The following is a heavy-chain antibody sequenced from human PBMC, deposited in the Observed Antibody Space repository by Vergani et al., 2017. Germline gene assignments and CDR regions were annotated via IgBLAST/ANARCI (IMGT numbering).Heavy chain of an antibody. CDR2: INAGNGNT. J-gene: IGHJ4*02. CDR1: GYTFTSYA. V-gene: IGHV1-3*01. CDR3: ASSRYCSSTSCPLDY. D-gene: IGHD2-2*01. Sequence: QVQLVQSGAEVKKPGASVKVSCKASGYTFTSYAMHWVRQAPGQRLEWMGWINAGNGNTKYSQKFQGRVTITRDTSASTAYMELSSLRSEDTAVSYCASSRYCSSTSCPLDYWGQGTLVTVSS.